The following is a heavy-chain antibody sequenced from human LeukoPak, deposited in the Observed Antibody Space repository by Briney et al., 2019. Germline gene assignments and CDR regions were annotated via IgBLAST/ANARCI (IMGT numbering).Heavy chain of an antibody. J-gene: IGHJ3*02. V-gene: IGHV3-72*01. Sequence: PGGSLRLSCAASGFTLSDHYMDWLRQAPGEGLEWVARSRNKANGYSTEYATSVRGRFTISRDDSKNSLYLQMISLQSEDSAVYYCARGGFSSDWRALDIWGQGTMVIVSS. CDR1: GFTLSDHY. D-gene: IGHD6-19*01. CDR2: SRNKANGYST. CDR3: ARGGFSSDWRALDI.